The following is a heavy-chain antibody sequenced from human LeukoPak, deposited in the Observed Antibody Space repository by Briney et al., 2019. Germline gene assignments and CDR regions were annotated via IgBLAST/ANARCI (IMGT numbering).Heavy chain of an antibody. CDR1: GFTFSSYA. Sequence: HPGGSRRLSCAASGFTFSSYAMSWVRQAPGKGLEWVSAISGSGGSTYYADSVKGRFTISRDNSKNTLYQQMNSLRAEDTAVYYCAKDVGYCTNGVCYNNAFDIWGQGTMVTVSS. J-gene: IGHJ3*02. V-gene: IGHV3-23*01. CDR3: AKDVGYCTNGVCYNNAFDI. CDR2: ISGSGGST. D-gene: IGHD2-8*01.